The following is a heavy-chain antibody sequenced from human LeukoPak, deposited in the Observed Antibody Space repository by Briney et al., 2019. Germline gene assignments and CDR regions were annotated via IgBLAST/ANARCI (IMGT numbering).Heavy chain of an antibody. J-gene: IGHJ6*04. CDR3: AKGRKSMVRGVMTYGMDV. V-gene: IGHV4-34*01. Sequence: SETLSLTCAVYGGSFSGYYWSWIRQPPGKGLQWIGEINHSGNTNYNPSLTSRVTISVDTSKNQFSLKLRFVTAADTAGYYCAKGRKSMVRGVMTYGMDVWGKGTTVTVSS. D-gene: IGHD3-10*01. CDR1: GGSFSGYY. CDR2: INHSGNT.